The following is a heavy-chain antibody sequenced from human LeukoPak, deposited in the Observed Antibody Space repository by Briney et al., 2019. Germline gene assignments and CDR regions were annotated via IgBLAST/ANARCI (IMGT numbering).Heavy chain of an antibody. CDR1: GFTLSSYW. J-gene: IGHJ5*02. CDR2: INSDGSST. D-gene: IGHD3-3*01. CDR3: AREVYDFWSGYRPNWFDP. Sequence: PGGSLRLSCAASGFTLSSYWMHWVRQAPGKGLVWVSRINSDGSSTSYADSVKGRFTISRDNAKNTLYLQMNSLRAEDTAVYYCAREVYDFWSGYRPNWFDPWGQGTLVTVSS. V-gene: IGHV3-74*01.